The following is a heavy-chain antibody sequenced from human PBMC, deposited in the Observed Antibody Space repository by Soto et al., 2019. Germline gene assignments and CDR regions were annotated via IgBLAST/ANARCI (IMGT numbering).Heavy chain of an antibody. CDR1: GGSISSYY. J-gene: IGHJ4*02. V-gene: IGHV4-59*01. CDR2: IYYSGST. D-gene: IGHD2-15*01. CDR3: ARTLGYCSGGSCTHLDY. Sequence: SETLSLTCTVSGGSISSYYWSWIRQPPGKGLEWIGYIYYSGSTNYNPSLKSRVTISVDTSKNQFSLKLSSVTAADTAVYYCARTLGYCSGGSCTHLDYWGQGPLVTVSP.